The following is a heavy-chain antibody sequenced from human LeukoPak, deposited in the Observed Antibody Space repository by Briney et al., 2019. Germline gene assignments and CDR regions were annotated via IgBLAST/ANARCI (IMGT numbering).Heavy chain of an antibody. J-gene: IGHJ5*02. V-gene: IGHV3-48*03. D-gene: IGHD3-22*01. CDR3: AKKRYFSYSSGYYDWFDP. CDR1: GFTFRFYE. Sequence: PGGSLRLSCAASGFTFRFYEMSWVRQAPGKGLEWVSTISSSGSSVYYADSLKGRFTISRDDAKKSLYLLMNSLGAEDTAVYYCAKKRYFSYSSGYYDWFDPWGQGTLVSVSS. CDR2: ISSSGSSV.